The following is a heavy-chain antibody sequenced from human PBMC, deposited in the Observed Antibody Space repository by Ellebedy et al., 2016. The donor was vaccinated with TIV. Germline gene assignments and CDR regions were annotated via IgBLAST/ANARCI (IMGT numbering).Heavy chain of an antibody. V-gene: IGHV3-43*02. D-gene: IGHD1-14*01. CDR1: GFTFDEYA. CDR2: ISGDGGIT. CDR3: AKDAEEPWFDVHSPGYYGMDV. Sequence: PGGSLRLSCVASGFTFDEYAMHWVRQAPGKAPEWVSLISGDGGITYYVDSVKGRFTISRDNSKNSLYLQMNSLRPEDTAVYYCAKDAEEPWFDVHSPGYYGMDVWGQGTTVTVSS. J-gene: IGHJ6*02.